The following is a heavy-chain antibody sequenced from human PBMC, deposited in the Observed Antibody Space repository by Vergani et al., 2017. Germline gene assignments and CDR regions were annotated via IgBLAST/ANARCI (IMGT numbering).Heavy chain of an antibody. CDR2: IRSKANSYAT. D-gene: IGHD6-6*01. J-gene: IGHJ6*02. CDR1: GFTFSGSA. V-gene: IGHV3-73*01. Sequence: VQLVESGGGVVQPGRSLRLSCAASGFTFSGSAMHWVRQASGKGLEWVGRIRSKANSYATAYAASVKGRFTISRDDSKNTAYLQMNSLKTEDTAVYYCTRLGYSSSSRYYYGMDVWGQGTTVTVSS. CDR3: TRLGYSSSSRYYYGMDV.